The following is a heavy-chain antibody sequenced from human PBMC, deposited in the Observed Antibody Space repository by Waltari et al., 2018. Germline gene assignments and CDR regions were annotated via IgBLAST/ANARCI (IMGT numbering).Heavy chain of an antibody. V-gene: IGHV1-8*03. Sequence: QVQLVQSGAEVKKPGASVKVSCKASGYTFTSYDINWVRQATGQGLEWMGWMNPNSGNTGYAQKFQGRGTITRNTSISTAYMELSSLRSEETAVYYCARGLGSWTYNWFDPWGQGTLVTVSS. CDR1: GYTFTSYD. J-gene: IGHJ5*02. CDR2: MNPNSGNT. CDR3: ARGLGSWTYNWFDP. D-gene: IGHD6-13*01.